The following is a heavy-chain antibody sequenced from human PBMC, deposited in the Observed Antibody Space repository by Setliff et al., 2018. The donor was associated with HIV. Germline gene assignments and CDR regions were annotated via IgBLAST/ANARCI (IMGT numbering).Heavy chain of an antibody. CDR2: INQSGNT. Sequence: KASETLSLTCYVYGGSLSSDNWSWIRQAPGKRLEWIGDINQSGNTNYNPSVQSRLTLSVDTSKSQFSLNLKSVTAADTAVYYCALTGHRLLRGYMDVWGKGTTVTVSS. D-gene: IGHD2-15*01. CDR1: GGSLSSDN. V-gene: IGHV4-34*01. J-gene: IGHJ6*03. CDR3: ALTGHRLLRGYMDV.